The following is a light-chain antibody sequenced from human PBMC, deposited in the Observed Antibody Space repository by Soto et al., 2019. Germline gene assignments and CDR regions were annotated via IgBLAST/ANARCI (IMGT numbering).Light chain of an antibody. CDR2: DAS. CDR1: QTIRSW. J-gene: IGKJ1*01. CDR3: QQYNSLWT. Sequence: DIQMPQSPSTLSGSVGDRVTITCRASQTIRSWLAWYQQKPGKAPKLLIYDASSLENGVPSRFSGSGSGTEFTLTIRSLQPDDFATYYCQQYNSLWTFGQGTEGEIK. V-gene: IGKV1-5*01.